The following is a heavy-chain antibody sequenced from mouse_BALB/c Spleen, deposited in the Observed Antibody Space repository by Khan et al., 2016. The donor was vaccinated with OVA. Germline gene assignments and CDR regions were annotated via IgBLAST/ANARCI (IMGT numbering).Heavy chain of an antibody. V-gene: IGHV1S135*01. CDR1: GYSFTSYY. D-gene: IGHD3-3*01. CDR2: IDPFNGGT. J-gene: IGHJ3*01. CDR3: ARGTCDY. Sequence: LQQSGPELMRPGSSVNISCKASGYSFTSYYIHWVKQSHGKSLEWIGYIDPFNGGTDYNQKFKGKATLTVDKSSNTAYMHLSSLTSEDSAVYYCARGTCDYWGQGTLVTVS.